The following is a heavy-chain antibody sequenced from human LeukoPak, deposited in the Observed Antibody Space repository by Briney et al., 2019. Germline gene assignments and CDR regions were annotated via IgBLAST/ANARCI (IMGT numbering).Heavy chain of an antibody. D-gene: IGHD6-19*01. CDR3: ARMGYSSGSDY. CDR1: GYTFTGYY. V-gene: IGHV1-2*02. CDR2: INPNSGGT. J-gene: IGHJ4*02. Sequence: GASVKVSCKASGYTFTGYYMHWVRQAPGQGLEWMGWINPNSGGTNYALKFQGRVTMTRDTSISTAYMELSRLRSDDTAVYYCARMGYSSGSDYWGQGTLVTVSS.